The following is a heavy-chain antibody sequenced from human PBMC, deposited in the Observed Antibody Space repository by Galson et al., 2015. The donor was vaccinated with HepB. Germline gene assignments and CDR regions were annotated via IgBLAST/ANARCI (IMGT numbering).Heavy chain of an antibody. J-gene: IGHJ4*02. Sequence: SLRLSCAASGFTFSSYAMSWVRQAPGKGLEWVSAISGSGGSTYYADSVKGRFTISRDNSKNTLYLQMNSLRAEDTAVYYCAKVGFNVGATIDYWGQGTLATVSS. D-gene: IGHD1-26*01. CDR2: ISGSGGST. CDR1: GFTFSSYA. V-gene: IGHV3-23*01. CDR3: AKVGFNVGATIDY.